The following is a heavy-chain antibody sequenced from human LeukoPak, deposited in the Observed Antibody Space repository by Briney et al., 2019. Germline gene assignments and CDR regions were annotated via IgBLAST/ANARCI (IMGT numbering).Heavy chain of an antibody. CDR1: GGSISSYY. Sequence: SETLSLTCTVSGGSISSYYWTWIRQPPGKGLEWIGYISFTGNTNYNPSLKSRVTISVDTSKNQFSLNLSSVTAADTAVYYCARRIGCTGGPRYYFDYWGQGTLVTVSS. CDR3: ARRIGCTGGPRYYFDY. J-gene: IGHJ4*02. CDR2: ISFTGNT. V-gene: IGHV4-59*01. D-gene: IGHD2-8*02.